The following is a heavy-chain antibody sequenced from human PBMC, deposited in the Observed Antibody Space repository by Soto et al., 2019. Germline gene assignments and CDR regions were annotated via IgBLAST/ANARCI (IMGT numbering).Heavy chain of an antibody. CDR2: IRSKADGGTT. Sequence: PGGALRLSCTASGFNSGDYGLSRFRQAARKGLEGVGFIRSKADGGTTEYAASVKGRFTISRDDSKSIAYLQMDSLETEDTAVYYCTRRQYLDYWGQGILVTVSS. CDR3: TRRQYLDY. V-gene: IGHV3-49*03. CDR1: GFNSGDYG. J-gene: IGHJ4*02.